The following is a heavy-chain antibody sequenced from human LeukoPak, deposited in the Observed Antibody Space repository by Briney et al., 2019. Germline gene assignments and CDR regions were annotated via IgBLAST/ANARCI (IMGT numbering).Heavy chain of an antibody. CDR1: GGSFSGYY. Sequence: SETLSLTCAVYGGSFSGYYWSWIRQPPGKGLEWIGEINHSGSTNYNPSLKSRVTISVDTSKNQFSLKLSSVTAADTAVYYCARDIVGALDYWGQGTLVTVSS. CDR3: ARDIVGALDY. V-gene: IGHV4-34*01. J-gene: IGHJ4*02. D-gene: IGHD1-26*01. CDR2: INHSGST.